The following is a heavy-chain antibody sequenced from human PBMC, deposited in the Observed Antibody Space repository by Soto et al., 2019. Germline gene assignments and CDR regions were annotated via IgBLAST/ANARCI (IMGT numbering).Heavy chain of an antibody. CDR2: IYYSGST. CDR3: ARVAAYYYDSSGYYYASGYYGMDV. CDR1: GGSISSGDHY. Sequence: SETLSLTCTVSGGSISSGDHYWSWIRQPPGKGLEWIGYIYYSGSTYYNPSLKSRVTISVDTSKNQFSLKLSSVTAADTAVYYCARVAAYYYDSSGYYYASGYYGMDVWGQGTTVTVSS. V-gene: IGHV4-30-4*01. J-gene: IGHJ6*02. D-gene: IGHD3-22*01.